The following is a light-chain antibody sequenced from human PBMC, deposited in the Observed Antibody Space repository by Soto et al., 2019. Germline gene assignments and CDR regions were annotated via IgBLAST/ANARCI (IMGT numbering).Light chain of an antibody. CDR3: QEYKSYST. Sequence: DIQMTQSPSTLSVSVGDRVTITCRASQSISSWLAWYQQKPGKAPKLLIYKASSLESGVPSRFSGSGSGTEFTLTISSLQPDDFATYYCQEYKSYSTFGQGTKLEIK. CDR2: KAS. J-gene: IGKJ2*01. V-gene: IGKV1-5*03. CDR1: QSISSW.